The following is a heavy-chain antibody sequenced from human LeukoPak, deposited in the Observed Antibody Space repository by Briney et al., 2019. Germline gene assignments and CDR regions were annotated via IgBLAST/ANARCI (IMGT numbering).Heavy chain of an antibody. J-gene: IGHJ3*02. V-gene: IGHV3-9*01. D-gene: IGHD6-19*01. CDR2: ISWNSGSI. Sequence: SGGSLRLSCAASGFTFDDYAMHWVRQAPGKGLEWVSGISWNSGSIGYADSVKGRFTISRDNAKNSLYLQMSSLRAEDTALYYCAKATRSSGSLGAFDIWGQGTMVTVSS. CDR1: GFTFDDYA. CDR3: AKATRSSGSLGAFDI.